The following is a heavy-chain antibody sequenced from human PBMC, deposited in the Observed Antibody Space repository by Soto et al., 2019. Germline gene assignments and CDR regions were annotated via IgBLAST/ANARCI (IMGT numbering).Heavy chain of an antibody. Sequence: ASETVSLTCTVAGGSISIYDGGWIRQPPGKGLEWIGSIYYSGSTYYNPSLKSRVTISVDTSKNQFSLKLSSVTAADTAVYYCARYAVAGNGGVRFDYWGQGTLVTVSS. CDR1: GGSISIYD. D-gene: IGHD6-19*01. V-gene: IGHV4-39*07. CDR3: ARYAVAGNGGVRFDY. J-gene: IGHJ4*02. CDR2: IYYSGST.